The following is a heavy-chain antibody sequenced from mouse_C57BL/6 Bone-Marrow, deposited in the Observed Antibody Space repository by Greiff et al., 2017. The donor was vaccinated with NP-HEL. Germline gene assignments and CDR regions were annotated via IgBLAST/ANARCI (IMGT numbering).Heavy chain of an antibody. J-gene: IGHJ4*01. Sequence: VKLMESGAELARPGASVKLSCKASGYTFTSYGISWVKQRTGQGLEWIGEIYPRSGNTYYNEKFKGKATLTADKSSSTAYMELRSLTSEDSAVYFCARGHGYYAMDYWGQGTSVTVSS. CDR2: IYPRSGNT. CDR1: GYTFTSYG. V-gene: IGHV1-81*01. CDR3: ARGHGYYAMDY.